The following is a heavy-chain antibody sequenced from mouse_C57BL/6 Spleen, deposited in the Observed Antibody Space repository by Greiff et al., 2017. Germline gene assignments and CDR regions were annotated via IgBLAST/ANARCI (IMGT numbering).Heavy chain of an antibody. V-gene: IGHV1-82*01. CDR1: GYAFSSSW. D-gene: IGHD2-3*01. Sequence: QLQESGPELVKPGASVKISCKASGYAFSSSWMNWVKQRPGKGLEWIGRIYPGDGDTNYNGKFKGKATLTADKSSSTAYMQLSSLTSDDSAVYFCARYPVYDGYYPYWGQGTLVTVSA. CDR3: ARYPVYDGYYPY. J-gene: IGHJ3*01. CDR2: IYPGDGDT.